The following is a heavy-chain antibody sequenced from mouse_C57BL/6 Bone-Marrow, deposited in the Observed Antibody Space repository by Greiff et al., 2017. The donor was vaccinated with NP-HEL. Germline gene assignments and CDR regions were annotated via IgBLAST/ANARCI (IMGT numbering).Heavy chain of an antibody. CDR3: ARHYYYGSSLYWYFDV. V-gene: IGHV7-3*01. CDR1: GFTFTDYY. J-gene: IGHJ1*03. Sequence: DVKLVESGGGLVQPGGSLSLSCAASGFTFTDYYMSWVRQPPGKALEWLGFIRNKANGYTTEYSASVKGRFTISRDNSQSILYLQMNALRAEDSATYYCARHYYYGSSLYWYFDVWGTGTTVTVSS. D-gene: IGHD1-1*01. CDR2: IRNKANGYTT.